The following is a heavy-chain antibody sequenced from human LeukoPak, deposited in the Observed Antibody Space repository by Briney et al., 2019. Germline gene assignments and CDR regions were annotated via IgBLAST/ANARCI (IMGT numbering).Heavy chain of an antibody. Sequence: SETLSLTCIVSGGSISTYYWNWIRQPPGKGMEWIGYIYHSGSTNYNPSLQSRVTISVDTSKNQFSLNLNSVTAADTAVYYCARGGAARLHFQNWGQGTLVTVSS. J-gene: IGHJ1*01. CDR1: GGSISTYY. V-gene: IGHV4-59*01. D-gene: IGHD6-6*01. CDR2: IYHSGST. CDR3: ARGGAARLHFQN.